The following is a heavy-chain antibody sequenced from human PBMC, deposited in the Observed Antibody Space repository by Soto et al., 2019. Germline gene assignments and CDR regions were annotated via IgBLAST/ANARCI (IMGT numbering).Heavy chain of an antibody. Sequence: GASVKVSCKASGYTFTSYAMHWVRQAPGQRLEWMGWINAGNGNTKYSQKFQGRVTITRDTSASTAYMELSSLRSEDTAVYYCARDGYSSGWYFGTLYYGMDVWGQGTTVTVSS. V-gene: IGHV1-3*01. D-gene: IGHD6-19*01. CDR3: ARDGYSSGWYFGTLYYGMDV. CDR2: INAGNGNT. CDR1: GYTFTSYA. J-gene: IGHJ6*02.